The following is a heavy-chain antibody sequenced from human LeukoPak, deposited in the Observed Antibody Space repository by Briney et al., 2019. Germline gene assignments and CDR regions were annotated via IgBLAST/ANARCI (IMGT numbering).Heavy chain of an antibody. CDR2: ISSSGSTI. CDR1: GFTFSSYE. V-gene: IGHV3-48*03. CDR3: TRLGYCSSTSCLDY. Sequence: QTGGSLRLSCAASGFTFSSYEMNWVRQAPGKGLEWVSYISSSGSTIYYADSVKGRFTISRDNAKNSLYLQMNSLRAEDTAVYYCTRLGYCSSTSCLDYWGQGTLVAVSS. D-gene: IGHD2-2*01. J-gene: IGHJ4*02.